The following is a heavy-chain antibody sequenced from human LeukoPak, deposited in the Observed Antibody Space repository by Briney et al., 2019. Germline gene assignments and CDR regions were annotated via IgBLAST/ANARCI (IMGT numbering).Heavy chain of an antibody. CDR2: IYTSGST. Sequence: PSETLSLTCTVSGGSISSGSYYWSWIRQPAGKGLEWIGRIYTSGSTNYNPSLKSRVTMSVDTSKNQFSLKLSSVTAADTAVYYCARVGDAFDIWGQGTMVTVSS. CDR3: ARVGDAFDI. V-gene: IGHV4-61*02. J-gene: IGHJ3*02. CDR1: GGSISSGSYY.